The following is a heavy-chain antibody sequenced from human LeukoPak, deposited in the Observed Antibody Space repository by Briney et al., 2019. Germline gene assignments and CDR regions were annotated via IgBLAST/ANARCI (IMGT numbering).Heavy chain of an antibody. Sequence: GGSLRLSCAASGLTISSHWMHWVRQVPGKGMVWVSRINSDGSSTNYADSVKGRLTISRDNAKNTLYLQMNSLRAEDTAVYYCARGRGPYGWFDPWGQGTLVTVSS. CDR2: INSDGSST. D-gene: IGHD3-10*01. CDR3: ARGRGPYGWFDP. J-gene: IGHJ5*02. CDR1: GLTISSHW. V-gene: IGHV3-74*01.